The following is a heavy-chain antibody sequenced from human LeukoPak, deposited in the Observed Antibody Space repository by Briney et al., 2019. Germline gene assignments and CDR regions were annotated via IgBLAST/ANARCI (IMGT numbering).Heavy chain of an antibody. V-gene: IGHV1-8*02. CDR2: MNPHSGNT. D-gene: IGHD1-26*01. CDR1: GYTFTHYD. Sequence: ASVKVSCKASGYTFTHYDINWVRQVTGQGLEWMGWMNPHSGNTGYAQKFQGRVTLTRNTSISTAYMELSSLGSVDTAVYFCARARVGAPYYYYYGLDLWGPGTTVTVSS. CDR3: ARARVGAPYYYYYGLDL. J-gene: IGHJ6*02.